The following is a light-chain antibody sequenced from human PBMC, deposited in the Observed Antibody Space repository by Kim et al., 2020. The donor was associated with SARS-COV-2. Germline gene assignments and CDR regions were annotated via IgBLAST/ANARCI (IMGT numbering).Light chain of an antibody. CDR2: DIS. CDR3: SSYTSSTTLV. J-gene: IGLJ2*01. CDR1: SSDVGNYTY. V-gene: IGLV2-14*03. Sequence: GQSITISCTGTSSDVGNYTYVSWYQQRPGKAPKLMIYDISKRPSGVSNRFSGSKSGNTASLTISGLQAEDEADYYCSSYTSSTTLVFGGGTKVTVL.